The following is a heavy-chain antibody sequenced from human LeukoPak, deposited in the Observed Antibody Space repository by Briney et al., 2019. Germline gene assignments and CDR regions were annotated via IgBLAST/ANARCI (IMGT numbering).Heavy chain of an antibody. J-gene: IGHJ4*02. Sequence: SETLSLTCTVSGGSISSSSYYWGWIRQPPGKGLEWIGNIYYSGSTYYNPSLKSRVTISVDTSKNQFSLKLSSVTAADTAVYYCARYRAATVTTRAYYYDSSGYYYGYWGQGTLVTVSS. D-gene: IGHD3-22*01. CDR2: IYYSGST. CDR3: ARYRAATVTTRAYYYDSSGYYYGY. V-gene: IGHV4-39*07. CDR1: GGSISSSSYY.